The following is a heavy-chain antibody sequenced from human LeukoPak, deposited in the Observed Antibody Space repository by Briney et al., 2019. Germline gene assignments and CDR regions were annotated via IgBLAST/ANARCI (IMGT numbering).Heavy chain of an antibody. CDR1: GFTFSSYW. Sequence: GGSLRLSCAASGFTFSSYWMSWVRQAPGKGLEWVANIKQDGSEKYYADSVEGRFTISRDNSKNTLYLQMNSLRAEDTAVYYCAKDRGSGWYVGSNWFDPWGQGTLVTVSS. CDR2: IKQDGSEK. D-gene: IGHD6-19*01. J-gene: IGHJ5*02. V-gene: IGHV3-7*01. CDR3: AKDRGSGWYVGSNWFDP.